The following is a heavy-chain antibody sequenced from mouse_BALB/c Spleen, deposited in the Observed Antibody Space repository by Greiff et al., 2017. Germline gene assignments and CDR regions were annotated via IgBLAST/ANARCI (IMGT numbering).Heavy chain of an antibody. D-gene: IGHD3-3*01. CDR3: ARGGRGNYFDY. V-gene: IGHV5-17*02. Sequence: EVKLQESGGGLVQPGGSRKLSCAASGFTFSSFGMHWVRQAPEKGLEWVAYISSGSSTIYYADTVKGRFTISRDNPKNTLFLQMTSLRSEDTAMYYCARGGRGNYFDYWGQGTTLTVSS. J-gene: IGHJ2*01. CDR2: ISSGSSTI. CDR1: GFTFSSFG.